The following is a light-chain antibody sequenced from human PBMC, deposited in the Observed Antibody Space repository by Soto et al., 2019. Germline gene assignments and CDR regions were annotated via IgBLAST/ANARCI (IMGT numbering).Light chain of an antibody. CDR1: SNDVGGYNY. CDR2: EVS. J-gene: IGLJ1*01. Sequence: QAMLTQPASVTGSRGQSVAISCTGSSNDVGGYNYVSWYQQHPGQAPKLIIYEVSDRPSGVSPRFSGSKSGNTASLTISGLQVEDEADYFCASYTSTIPYVFGSGTKVTVL. CDR3: ASYTSTIPYV. V-gene: IGLV2-14*01.